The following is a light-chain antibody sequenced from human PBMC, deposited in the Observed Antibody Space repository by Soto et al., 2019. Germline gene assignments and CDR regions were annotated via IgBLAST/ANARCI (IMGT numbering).Light chain of an antibody. J-gene: IGKJ4*01. CDR2: AAS. V-gene: IGKV1-9*01. CDR1: QGISSY. CDR3: QQLTSYPQGLT. Sequence: DIQLTQSPSFLSASVGDRVTITCRASQGISSYLAWYQQKPGKAPKLLIYAASTLQSGVPSRFSGSGSGTEFALTISSLQPEDFATYYCQQLTSYPQGLTFGGGTKVEIK.